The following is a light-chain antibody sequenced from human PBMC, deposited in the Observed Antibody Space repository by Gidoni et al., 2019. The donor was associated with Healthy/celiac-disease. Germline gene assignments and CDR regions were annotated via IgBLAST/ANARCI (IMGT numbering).Light chain of an antibody. Sequence: DIQMTQSPSSLSASVGDRVTITCRASQSISSYLNWYQQKPGKAPKLLIYAASSLQSGVTSRFSGSGSGTDFTLTISSLQPEEFATYYCQQSYSTAWTFGQGTKVEIK. J-gene: IGKJ1*01. CDR1: QSISSY. V-gene: IGKV1-39*01. CDR2: AAS. CDR3: QQSYSTAWT.